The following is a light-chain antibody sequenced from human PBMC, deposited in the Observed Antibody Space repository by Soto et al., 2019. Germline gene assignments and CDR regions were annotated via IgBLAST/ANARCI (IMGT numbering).Light chain of an antibody. CDR1: QGISSY. V-gene: IGKV1-9*01. Sequence: IQLTQSPSSLSASVGDRVTITCRASQGISSYLAWYQQKPGKAPNLLIYAASTLQTGVPSRFSGSGSGTDFTLTISSLQPEDFATYYCQQLNRYPYTFGQGTKLEIK. J-gene: IGKJ2*01. CDR3: QQLNRYPYT. CDR2: AAS.